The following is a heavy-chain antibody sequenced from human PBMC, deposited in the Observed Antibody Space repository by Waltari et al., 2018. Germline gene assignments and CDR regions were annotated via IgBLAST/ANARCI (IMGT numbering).Heavy chain of an antibody. J-gene: IGHJ4*02. Sequence: QVQLVQSGAEVRKPGAAVRVPCKTSGYTFTAYLFHWVRQAPGHGLEWMGGINPTSGGTNYAQKFQGRVTITRDTSISTAYVELSRLTSDDTAVYYCARELEGGYFDYWGQGTLVTVSS. CDR3: ARELEGGYFDY. V-gene: IGHV1-2*02. CDR1: GYTFTAYL. D-gene: IGHD3-16*01. CDR2: INPTSGGT.